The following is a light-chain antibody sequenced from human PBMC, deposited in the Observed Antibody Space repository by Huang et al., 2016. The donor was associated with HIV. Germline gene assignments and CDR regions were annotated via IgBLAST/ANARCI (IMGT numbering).Light chain of an antibody. CDR3: QQYFTTPLA. V-gene: IGKV1-NL1*01. CDR1: QAISNS. J-gene: IGKJ4*01. Sequence: IQMTQSSSSLSASVGASVTTPGRASQAISNSLGWYQQNPGKAPKRLLFAASRLDSGVPSRFRGSGSGTDYTLTISSLQPEDFATYYCQQYFTTPLAFGGGTKVEIK. CDR2: AAS.